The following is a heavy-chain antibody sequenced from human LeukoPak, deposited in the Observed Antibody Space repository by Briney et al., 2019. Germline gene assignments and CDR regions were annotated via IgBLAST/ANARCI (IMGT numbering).Heavy chain of an antibody. D-gene: IGHD2-2*01. CDR3: AKEEVPNDY. J-gene: IGHJ4*02. V-gene: IGHV3-23*01. CDR1: GFSLSRNA. Sequence: PGGSLRLSCAVSGFSLSRNAMCWVRQAPGKGLEWVSGISLNGDTTYYADSVQGRFTISRDTSKNTLFLQMDTLRVEDTAVYYWAKEEVPNDYWGQGTLVTVSS. CDR2: ISLNGDTT.